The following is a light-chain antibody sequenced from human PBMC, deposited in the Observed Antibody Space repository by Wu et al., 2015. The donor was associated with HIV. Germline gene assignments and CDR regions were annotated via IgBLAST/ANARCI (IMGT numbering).Light chain of an antibody. Sequence: DIVLTQSPGTLSFSPGEGATLSCRASQSISNNYLAWYQQKPGQAPRLLIYAASGRATGIPDRFSGSGSGTDFTLIISRLEPEDFAVYYCQQYGSSPLTFGGGTXLEI. CDR3: QQYGSSPLT. V-gene: IGKV3-20*01. J-gene: IGKJ4*01. CDR1: QSISNNY. CDR2: AAS.